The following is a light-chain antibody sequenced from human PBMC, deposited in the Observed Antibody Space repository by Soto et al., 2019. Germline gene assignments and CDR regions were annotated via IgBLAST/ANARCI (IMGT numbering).Light chain of an antibody. CDR2: DAS. J-gene: IGKJ1*01. V-gene: IGKV1-5*01. CDR3: HQYSADPWT. Sequence: DIQMTQSPSILSASVGDRITITCRASQSISHWLAWYQQKPGKAPKLLIYDASSLESGVPSTFSGSGSGTQFTLTISSLQPDDFAVYYCHQYSADPWTFGQGTKV. CDR1: QSISHW.